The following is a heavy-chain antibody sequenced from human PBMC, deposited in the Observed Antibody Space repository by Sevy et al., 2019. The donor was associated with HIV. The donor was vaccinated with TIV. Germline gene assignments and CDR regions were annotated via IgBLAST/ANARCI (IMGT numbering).Heavy chain of an antibody. Sequence: GGSLRFSCAASGFTLSDSGVHWVRQAPGKGLEWVAYIQVDGREKFYTDSVKGRFTISRDSSKNTVYLQMNSLRGEDTAVYYCAKRPTAAWGQGTLVTVSS. CDR2: IQVDGREK. CDR3: AKRPTAA. J-gene: IGHJ5*02. V-gene: IGHV3-30*02. CDR1: GFTLSDSG.